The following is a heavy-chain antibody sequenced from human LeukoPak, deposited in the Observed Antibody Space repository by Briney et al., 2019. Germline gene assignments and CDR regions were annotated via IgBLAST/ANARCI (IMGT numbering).Heavy chain of an antibody. V-gene: IGHV1-18*01. J-gene: IGHJ4*02. CDR2: ISAYNGNT. Sequence: EASVKVSCKASGHTSTTYAIHWVRQAPGQGLEWMGWISAYNGNTNYAQKLQGRVTMTTDTSTSTAYMELRSLRSDDTAVYYCARDEPSNTNFDYWGQGTLVTVSS. CDR1: GHTSTTYA. D-gene: IGHD2-2*01. CDR3: ARDEPSNTNFDY.